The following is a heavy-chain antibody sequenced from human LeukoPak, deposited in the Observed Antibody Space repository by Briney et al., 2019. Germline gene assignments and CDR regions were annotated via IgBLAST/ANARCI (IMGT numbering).Heavy chain of an antibody. CDR2: ISYDGSNK. J-gene: IGHJ4*02. D-gene: IGHD1-1*01. CDR3: ARDSWNDLDY. CDR1: GFTFSSYA. V-gene: IGHV3-30*04. Sequence: SGGPLRLSCAASGFTFSSYAMHWVRQAPGKGLEWVAVISYDGSNKYYADSVKGRFTISRDNSKNTLYLQMNSLRAEDTAVYYCARDSWNDLDYWGQGTLVTVSS.